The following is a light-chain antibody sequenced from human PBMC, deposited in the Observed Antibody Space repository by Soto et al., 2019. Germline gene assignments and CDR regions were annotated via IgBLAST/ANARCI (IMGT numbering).Light chain of an antibody. CDR1: SSEVGSYNL. J-gene: IGLJ1*01. V-gene: IGLV2-23*02. Sequence: SVLTQPAPVSGSPGHSFTLSCTGNSSEVGSYNLVSWYQQHPGKAPKLMIYEVSKRPSGVSNRFSGSKSGNTASLTISGLQAEDEADYYCCSYAGSSTFYVFGTGTKVTVL. CDR2: EVS. CDR3: CSYAGSSTFYV.